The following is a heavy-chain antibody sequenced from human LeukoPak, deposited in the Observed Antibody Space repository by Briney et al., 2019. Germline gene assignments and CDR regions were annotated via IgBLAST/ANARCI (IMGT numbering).Heavy chain of an antibody. CDR2: ISPSGGST. CDR1: GYTFTSNY. CDR3: ARDQGEHRSPFDI. J-gene: IGHJ3*02. D-gene: IGHD1-26*01. Sequence: GAPVKVSCKAFGYTFTSNYMHWVRQAPGQGPEWMGVISPSGGSTTYAQKFQGRVTITADESTSTAYMELSSLRSEDTAVYYCARDQGEHRSPFDIWGQGTMVTVSS. V-gene: IGHV1-46*01.